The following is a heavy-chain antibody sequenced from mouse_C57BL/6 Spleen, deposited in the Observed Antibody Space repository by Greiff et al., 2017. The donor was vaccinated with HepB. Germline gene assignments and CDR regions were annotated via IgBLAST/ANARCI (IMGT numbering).Heavy chain of an antibody. CDR2: IYPGDGDT. CDR1: GYAFSSSW. J-gene: IGHJ2*01. D-gene: IGHD1-1*01. CDR3: ARDIYYGSPYYFDY. Sequence: QVQLQQSGPELVKPGASVKISCKASGYAFSSSWMNWVKQRPGKGLEWIGRIYPGDGDTNYNGKFKGKATLTADKSSSTAYMQLSSLTSEDSAVYFCARDIYYGSPYYFDYWGQGTTLTVSS. V-gene: IGHV1-82*01.